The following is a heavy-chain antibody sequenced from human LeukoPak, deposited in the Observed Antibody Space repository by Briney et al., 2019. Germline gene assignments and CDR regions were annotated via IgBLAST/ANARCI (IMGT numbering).Heavy chain of an antibody. Sequence: GASVKVSCKVSGYTLTELSMHWVRQAPGNGLEWMGGFDPEDGETIYAQKFQGRVTMTEDTSTDTAYMELSSVRSEDTAVYYCATEGTRYYDILTGYYSGMDVWGQGATVTVSS. V-gene: IGHV1-24*01. CDR1: GYTLTELS. CDR3: ATEGTRYYDILTGYYSGMDV. J-gene: IGHJ6*02. D-gene: IGHD3-9*01. CDR2: FDPEDGET.